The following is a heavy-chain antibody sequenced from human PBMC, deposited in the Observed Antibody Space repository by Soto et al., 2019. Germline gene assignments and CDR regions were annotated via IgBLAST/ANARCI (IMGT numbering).Heavy chain of an antibody. CDR1: GGSFSGYY. Sequence: PSETLSLTCAVSGGSFSGYYWSWIRKSAGKGLEWIGRIYATGTTDYNPSLKSRVMMSVDTSKKQFSLKLRSVTAADAAVYYCVRDGTKTLRDWFDPWGLGISVTVSS. J-gene: IGHJ5*02. CDR3: VRDGTKTLRDWFDP. CDR2: IYATGTT. V-gene: IGHV4-4*07. D-gene: IGHD1-1*01.